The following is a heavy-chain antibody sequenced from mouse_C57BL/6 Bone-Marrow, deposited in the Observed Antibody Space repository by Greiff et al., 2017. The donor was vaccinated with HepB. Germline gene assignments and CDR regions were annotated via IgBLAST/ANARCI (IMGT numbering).Heavy chain of an antibody. J-gene: IGHJ3*01. V-gene: IGHV5-2*01. D-gene: IGHD1-1*01. CDR2: INSDGGST. Sequence: DVMLVESGGGLVQPGESLKLSCESNAYEFPSHDMSWVRKTPEKRLELVAAINSDGGSTYYPDTMERRFIISRDNTKKTLYLQMSSLRSEDTALYYCARPFLTSAWFAYWGQGTLVTVSA. CDR3: ARPFLTSAWFAY. CDR1: AYEFPSHD.